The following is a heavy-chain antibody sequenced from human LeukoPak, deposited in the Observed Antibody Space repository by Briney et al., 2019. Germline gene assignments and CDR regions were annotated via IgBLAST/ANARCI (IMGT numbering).Heavy chain of an antibody. V-gene: IGHV3-7*01. CDR3: AKVMPLYQLQRGLYGY. CDR1: GFTFSSYW. J-gene: IGHJ4*02. CDR2: IKQDGSEK. D-gene: IGHD2-2*01. Sequence: GGSLRLSCAASGFTFSSYWMSWVRQAPGKGLEWVANIKQDGSEKYYVDSVKGRFTISRDNAKNSLYLQMNSLRAEDTAVYYCAKVMPLYQLQRGLYGYWGQGTLVTVSS.